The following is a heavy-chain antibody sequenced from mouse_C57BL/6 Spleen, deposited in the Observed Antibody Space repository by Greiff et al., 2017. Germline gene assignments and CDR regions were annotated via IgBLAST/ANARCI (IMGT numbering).Heavy chain of an antibody. Sequence: EVQLQQSGPELVKPGASVKISCKASGYTFTDYYMNWVKQSHGKSLEWIGDINPNNGGTSYNQKFKGKATLTVDKSSSTAYMELLSLTSEDSAVYYCARGEDDYVSYWGQGTTLTVSS. D-gene: IGHD2-4*01. J-gene: IGHJ2*01. CDR3: ARGEDDYVSY. CDR1: GYTFTDYY. V-gene: IGHV1-26*01. CDR2: INPNNGGT.